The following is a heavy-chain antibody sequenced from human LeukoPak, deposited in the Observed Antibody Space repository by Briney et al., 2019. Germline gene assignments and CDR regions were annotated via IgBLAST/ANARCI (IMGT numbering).Heavy chain of an antibody. Sequence: GGSLRLSCAASGFTFSDYYMSWVRQAPGKGLEWVSVISASGGATYYADSVKGRFTISRDNSKNTLYLQMNSLRAEDTAVYYCAKGGLGIWDTAMVNFDYWGQGTLVTVSS. D-gene: IGHD5-18*01. J-gene: IGHJ4*02. CDR2: ISASGGAT. V-gene: IGHV3-23*01. CDR3: AKGGLGIWDTAMVNFDY. CDR1: GFTFSDYY.